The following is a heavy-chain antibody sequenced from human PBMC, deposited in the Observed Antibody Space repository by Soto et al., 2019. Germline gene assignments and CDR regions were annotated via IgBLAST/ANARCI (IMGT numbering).Heavy chain of an antibody. Sequence: SETLSLTCTVSGGSISGYYWSWIRQPPGKGLEWIGYIYYSGSTNYNPSLKSRVTISVDTSKNQFSLKLSSVTAADTAVYYCARHVTHYDFWSGYPSYMDVWGKGTTVTVSS. CDR3: ARHVTHYDFWSGYPSYMDV. V-gene: IGHV4-59*08. CDR1: GGSISGYY. CDR2: IYYSGST. D-gene: IGHD3-3*01. J-gene: IGHJ6*03.